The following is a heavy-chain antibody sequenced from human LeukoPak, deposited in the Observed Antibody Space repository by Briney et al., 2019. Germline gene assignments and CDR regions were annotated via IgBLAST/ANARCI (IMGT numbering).Heavy chain of an antibody. Sequence: PGASLRLSCAASGFTFSSYAMSWVRQAPGKGLEWVSAISGSGGSTYYADSVKGRFTISRDNSKNTLYLQMNSLRAEDTAVYYCAKGPYSSGWYGPSRFDYWGQGTLVTVSS. CDR1: GFTFSSYA. J-gene: IGHJ4*02. CDR3: AKGPYSSGWYGPSRFDY. D-gene: IGHD6-19*01. V-gene: IGHV3-23*01. CDR2: ISGSGGST.